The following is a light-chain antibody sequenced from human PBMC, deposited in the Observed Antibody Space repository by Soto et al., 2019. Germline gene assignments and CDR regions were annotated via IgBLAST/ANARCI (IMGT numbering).Light chain of an antibody. V-gene: IGKV3-15*01. CDR3: QQYNNCPPYT. CDR1: QSVSSN. Sequence: EIVMTQSPATLSVSPGERATLSCRASQSVSSNLAWYQQKPGQAPRLLIYGASTRATGIPARFSGSVSGTEFTLTISSLQSEDFAVYYCQQYNNCPPYTFGQGTKLELK. J-gene: IGKJ2*01. CDR2: GAS.